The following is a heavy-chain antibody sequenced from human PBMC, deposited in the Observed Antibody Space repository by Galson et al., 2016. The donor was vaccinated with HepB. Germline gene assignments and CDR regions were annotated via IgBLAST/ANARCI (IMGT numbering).Heavy chain of an antibody. Sequence: SLRLPCGASGFTFRASWTSWVRQPPGKGPEWVANINPDGSQTYYVDSVKGRFNISKDNAKNSLYLRMNSLRADDTAVYYCARDPMRFAFDLWGQGTMVTVSS. J-gene: IGHJ3*01. CDR1: GFTFRASW. CDR2: INPDGSQT. CDR3: ARDPMRFAFDL. V-gene: IGHV3-7*01.